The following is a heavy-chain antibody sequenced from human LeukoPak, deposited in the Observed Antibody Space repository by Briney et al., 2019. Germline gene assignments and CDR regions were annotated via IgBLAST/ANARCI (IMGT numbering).Heavy chain of an antibody. D-gene: IGHD2-8*02. CDR2: INPNSGGT. CDR1: GYTFTGCY. V-gene: IGHV1-2*02. Sequence: GASVKVSCKASGYTFTGCYMHWVRQAPGQGLEWMGWINPNSGGTNYAQKFQGRVTMTRDTSISTAYMELSRLRSDDTAVYYCAREDKGGVVKNFDYWGQGTLVTVSS. J-gene: IGHJ4*02. CDR3: AREDKGGVVKNFDY.